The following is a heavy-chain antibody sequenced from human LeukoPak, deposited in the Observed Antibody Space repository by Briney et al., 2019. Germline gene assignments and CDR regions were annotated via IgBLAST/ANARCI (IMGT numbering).Heavy chain of an antibody. J-gene: IGHJ4*02. CDR1: GGSFSDSY. CDR2: ISHSGDS. V-gene: IGHV4-34*01. Sequence: SETLSLTCAVYGGSFSDSYWSWIRQPPGEGLEWVGEISHSGDSNYNPSLKSRVTISVDTSKNQFSLNLSSVTAADTAVYYCARGLNSVAYWGQGTLVTVSS. CDR3: ARGLNSVAY. D-gene: IGHD4-23*01.